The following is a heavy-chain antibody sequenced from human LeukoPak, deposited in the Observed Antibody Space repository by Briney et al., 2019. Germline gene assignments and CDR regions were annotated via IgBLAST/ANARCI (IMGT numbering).Heavy chain of an antibody. CDR2: IGWNGRSI. CDR1: GFSFDDFD. D-gene: IGHD3-10*01. V-gene: IGHV3-9*01. J-gene: IGHJ6*02. CDR3: AKDSDYSGSGSYYNFWDV. Sequence: GGSLRLSCEASGFSFDDFDMHWVRHAPGKGLEWVSRIGWNGRSIHYADSVKGRFTISRDNAKNSLYLQMNSLRAEDTALYYCAKDSDYSGSGSYYNFWDVSGQGTTVIVSS.